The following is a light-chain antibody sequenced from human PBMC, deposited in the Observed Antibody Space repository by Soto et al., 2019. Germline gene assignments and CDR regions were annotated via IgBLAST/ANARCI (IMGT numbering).Light chain of an antibody. J-gene: IGKJ1*01. V-gene: IGKV1-39*01. Sequence: IQMTQSPSSLSASVGDRVSNTCRASQSIGTFLNWYQQKPGEAPNLLIHTSFTLYSGVPSRFSGTGSGTDFTLTIISLQPEDFATHFCQQAFSAECTFGQGTKV. CDR2: TSF. CDR1: QSIGTF. CDR3: QQAFSAECT.